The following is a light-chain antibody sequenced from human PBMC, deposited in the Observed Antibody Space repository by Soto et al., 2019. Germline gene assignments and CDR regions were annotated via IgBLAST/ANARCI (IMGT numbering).Light chain of an antibody. V-gene: IGKV3-11*01. J-gene: IGKJ5*01. CDR3: QQRQYWPPIT. CDR2: DTS. Sequence: EIVLTQSPGTLSLSPGERPTLSCRASQSVSSYLAWYQQKPGQAPRLLIYDTSNRATGVPARFSGGGSGTDFTLTISSLEPEDCAIYYCQQRQYWPPITFGQGTRLEIK. CDR1: QSVSSY.